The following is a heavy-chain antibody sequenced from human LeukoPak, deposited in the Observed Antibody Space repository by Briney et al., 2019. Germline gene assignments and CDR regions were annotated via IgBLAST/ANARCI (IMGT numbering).Heavy chain of an antibody. Sequence: GGSLRLSCAASGFTFSSYWMSWVRPAPGEGLEWVAKIKQGGSEKYYVDSVKGRFTISRDNAKNSLYLQMNSLRAEDTAVYYCARADYDYVWGSYRQYYFDYWGQGTLVTVFS. CDR1: GFTFSSYW. D-gene: IGHD3-16*02. V-gene: IGHV3-7*01. J-gene: IGHJ4*02. CDR3: ARADYDYVWGSYRQYYFDY. CDR2: IKQGGSEK.